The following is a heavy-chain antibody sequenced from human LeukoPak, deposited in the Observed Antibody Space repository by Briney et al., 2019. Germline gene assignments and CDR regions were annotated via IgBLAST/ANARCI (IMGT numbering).Heavy chain of an antibody. J-gene: IGHJ5*02. Sequence: ASVKVSCKVSGYTLTKLSMHWVRQAPGKGLEWMGGFDPEDGETIYAQKFQGRVTMTEDTSTDTAYMELSSLRSEDTAVYYCATDRGYPNPGPFDPWGQGTLVTVSS. CDR3: ATDRGYPNPGPFDP. D-gene: IGHD5-12*01. CDR1: GYTLTKLS. CDR2: FDPEDGET. V-gene: IGHV1-24*01.